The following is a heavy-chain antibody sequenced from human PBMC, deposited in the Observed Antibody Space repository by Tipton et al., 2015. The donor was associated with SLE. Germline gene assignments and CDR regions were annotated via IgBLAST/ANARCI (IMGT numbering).Heavy chain of an antibody. J-gene: IGHJ4*02. Sequence: TLSLTCTVSGGSISSSSYYWGWIRQPPGKGLEWIGSIYYSGSTNYNPSLKSRVTISVDTSKNQFSLKLSSVTAADTAVYYGARGLASNFWSGYPGYYFDYWGQGTLVTVSS. V-gene: IGHV4-39*07. CDR2: IYYSGST. D-gene: IGHD3-3*01. CDR3: ARGLASNFWSGYPGYYFDY. CDR1: GGSISSSSYY.